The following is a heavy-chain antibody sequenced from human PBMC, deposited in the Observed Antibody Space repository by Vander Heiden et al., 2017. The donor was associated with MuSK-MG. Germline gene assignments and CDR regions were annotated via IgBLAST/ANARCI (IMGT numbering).Heavy chain of an antibody. D-gene: IGHD3-22*01. V-gene: IGHV4-39*07. CDR1: GCSISSSSYY. J-gene: IGHJ4*02. Sequence: QLQLQESGPGLVKPSETLSLTCTVSGCSISSSSYYWGWIRQPPGKGLEWIGSIYYSGSTDYNPSLKSRVTISVDTSKNQFSLKLSSVTAADTAVYYCARAPYFYDSSGYYPDYWGQGTLVTVSS. CDR3: ARAPYFYDSSGYYPDY. CDR2: IYYSGST.